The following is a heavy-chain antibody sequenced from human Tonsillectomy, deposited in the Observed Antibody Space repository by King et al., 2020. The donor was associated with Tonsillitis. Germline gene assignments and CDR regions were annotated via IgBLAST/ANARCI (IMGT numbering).Heavy chain of an antibody. CDR1: GYTFAGHH. CDR2: LDPTRGAT. Sequence: QLVQSGAEVTKPGASVKVSCKASGYTFAGHHVHWVRLAPGQGLEYIGWLDPTRGATNSAQNFQGRVSMTRDTYIITADMELCALSSDDTAVYYCARNVAAADNAFDVWGQGTMVTVSS. V-gene: IGHV1-2*02. CDR3: ARNVAAADNAFDV. D-gene: IGHD2-15*01. J-gene: IGHJ3*01.